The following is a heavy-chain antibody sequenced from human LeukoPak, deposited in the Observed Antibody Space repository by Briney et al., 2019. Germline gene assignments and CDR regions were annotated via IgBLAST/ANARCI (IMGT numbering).Heavy chain of an antibody. J-gene: IGHJ4*02. CDR1: GYTFTSYA. Sequence: ASVKVSCKASGYTFTSYAMHWVRQAPGQGLEWMGGIIPIFGTANYAQKFQGRVTITADESTSTAYMELSSLRSEDTAVYYCARGPMITFGGVIVRPFDYWGQGTLVTVSS. V-gene: IGHV1-69*13. CDR3: ARGPMITFGGVIVRPFDY. D-gene: IGHD3-16*02. CDR2: IIPIFGTA.